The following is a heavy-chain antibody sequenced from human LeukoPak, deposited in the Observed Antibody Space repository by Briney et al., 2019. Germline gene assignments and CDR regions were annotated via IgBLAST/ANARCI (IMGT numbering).Heavy chain of an antibody. CDR1: GFTFSSYA. CDR2: ISGSGGST. CDR3: ARGSWELPSYPLDY. J-gene: IGHJ4*02. D-gene: IGHD1-26*01. Sequence: GGSLRLSCAASGFTFSSYAMSWVRQAPGKGLEWVSAISGSGGSTYYADSVKGRFTISRDNSKNTLYLQMNSLRAEDTAVYYCARGSWELPSYPLDYWGQGTLVTVSS. V-gene: IGHV3-23*01.